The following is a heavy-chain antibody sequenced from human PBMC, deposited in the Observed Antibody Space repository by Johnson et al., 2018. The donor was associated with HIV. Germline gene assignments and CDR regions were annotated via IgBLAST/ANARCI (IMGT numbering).Heavy chain of an antibody. V-gene: IGHV3-30*02. D-gene: IGHD3-16*01. Sequence: QVQLVESGGGVVQPGGSLRLSCAASGFTFSSYGMHWVRQAPGKGLEWVAFIRYDGSNKYYADSVKGRFTISRDNAKNTLYLQMNSLRAEDTAVYYCAKGGANDAFDIWGQGTMVTVSS. CDR2: IRYDGSNK. CDR3: AKGGANDAFDI. CDR1: GFTFSSYG. J-gene: IGHJ3*02.